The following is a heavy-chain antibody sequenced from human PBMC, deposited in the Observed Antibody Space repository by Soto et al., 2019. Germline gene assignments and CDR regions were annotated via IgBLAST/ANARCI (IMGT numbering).Heavy chain of an antibody. CDR2: IIPILGIA. V-gene: IGHV1-69*08. J-gene: IGHJ4*02. D-gene: IGHD6-13*01. Sequence: QVQLVQSGAEVKKPGSSVKVSCKASGGTFSSYTISWVRQAPGQGLEWMGRIIPILGIANYAQKFQGRVTITADKSTSKAYMELSSLRSEDTAVYYCAREGPPIATPDWGQGTLVTVSS. CDR3: AREGPPIATPD. CDR1: GGTFSSYT.